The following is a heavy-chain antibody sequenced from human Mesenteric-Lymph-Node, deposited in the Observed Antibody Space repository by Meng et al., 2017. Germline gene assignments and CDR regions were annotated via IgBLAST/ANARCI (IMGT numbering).Heavy chain of an antibody. CDR2: ISTDSSST. V-gene: IGHV3-21*01. CDR3: ARGDDY. Sequence: GESLKISCAASGFPLSNHLMDWVRQAPGKGLEWVSLISTDSSSTHYADSVRGRFTVSRDNAKNSLYLQMNSLRAEDTAVYYCARGDDYWGQGTLVTVSS. CDR1: GFPLSNHL. J-gene: IGHJ4*02.